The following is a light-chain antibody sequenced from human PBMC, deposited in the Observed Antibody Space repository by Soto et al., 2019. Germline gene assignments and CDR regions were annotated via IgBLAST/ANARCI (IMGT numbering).Light chain of an antibody. V-gene: IGLV2-23*02. J-gene: IGLJ3*02. CDR1: SSDVGNYNL. CDR2: NFS. CDR3: CSYAGSSTWV. Sequence: QSALTQPASVSGSPGQSITISCTGTSSDVGNYNLVSWYQQHPGKVPKLIIYNFSKRPLGVSNRFSGSKSGNTASLTISGLQAEDEADYHCCSYAGSSTWVFGGGTKLTVL.